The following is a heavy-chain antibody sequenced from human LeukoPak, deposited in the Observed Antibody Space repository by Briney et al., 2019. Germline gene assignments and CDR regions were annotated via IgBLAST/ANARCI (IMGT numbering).Heavy chain of an antibody. V-gene: IGHV4-4*07. D-gene: IGHD3-22*01. CDR1: GGSISSYY. CDR2: VYTSGST. J-gene: IGHJ3*02. Sequence: SETLSLTCTVSGGSISSYYWSWIRQPAGKGLEWIGRVYTSGSTNYNPSLKSRVTMSVDTSKNQFSLKLNSVTAADTAVYYCAKSNGYGLIDIWGQGTMVTVSS. CDR3: AKSNGYGLIDI.